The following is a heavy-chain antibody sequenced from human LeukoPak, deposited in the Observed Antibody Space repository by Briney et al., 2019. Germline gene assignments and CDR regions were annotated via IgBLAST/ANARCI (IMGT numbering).Heavy chain of an antibody. CDR3: ARGYDSSGYYPDY. V-gene: IGHV3-48*01. Sequence: PGGSLRLSCAASGFTFSRYSMKWVRQAPGKGLEWVSYISSSSSTIYYADSVKGRFTISRDNAKNSLYLQMNSLRAEDTAVYYCARGYDSSGYYPDYWGQGTLVTVSS. J-gene: IGHJ4*02. CDR1: GFTFSRYS. D-gene: IGHD3-22*01. CDR2: ISSSSSTI.